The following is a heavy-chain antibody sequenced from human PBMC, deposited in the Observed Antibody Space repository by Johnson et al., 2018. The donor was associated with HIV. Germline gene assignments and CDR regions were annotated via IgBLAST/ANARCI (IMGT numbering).Heavy chain of an antibody. CDR1: GFTFDDYA. D-gene: IGHD1-14*01. Sequence: VQLVESGGGLVQPGRSLRLSCAASGFTFDDYAMHWVRQAPGKGLEWVSGISRNSDKIGYADSVRGRFSISRDNAKNTLYLQMDSLRAEDKALYYCAKIRTSGTGDAFDIWGQGTMVTVSS. V-gene: IGHV3-9*01. CDR2: ISRNSDKI. J-gene: IGHJ3*02. CDR3: AKIRTSGTGDAFDI.